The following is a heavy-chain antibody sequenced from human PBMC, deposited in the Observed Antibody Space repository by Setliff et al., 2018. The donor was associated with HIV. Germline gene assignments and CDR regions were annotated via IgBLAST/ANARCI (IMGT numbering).Heavy chain of an antibody. J-gene: IGHJ3*02. D-gene: IGHD3-9*01. CDR3: ARRQSYYDILNGPAFDALDI. CDR2: IYYSGNT. CDR1: GAYISSYY. Sequence: SETLSLTCTVSGAYISSYYWSWIRQPPGKGPEWIGDIYYSGNTHFNPSLKSRVIISVDTSKNQFSLKLSSVTAADTAVYSCARRQSYYDILNGPAFDALDIWGQGTKVTVSS. V-gene: IGHV4-59*08.